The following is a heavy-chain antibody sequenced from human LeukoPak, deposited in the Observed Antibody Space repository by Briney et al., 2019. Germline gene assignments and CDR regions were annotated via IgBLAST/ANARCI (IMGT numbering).Heavy chain of an antibody. CDR2: INPSGGST. V-gene: IGHV1-46*01. CDR3: ARVTQTDYDFDY. D-gene: IGHD4-17*01. CDR1: GYTFTGYY. J-gene: IGHJ4*02. Sequence: ASVKVSCKASGYTFTGYYMHWVRQAPGQGLEWMGIINPSGGSTSYAQKFQGRVTMTRDMSTSTVYMELRSLRSDDTAVYYCARVTQTDYDFDYWGQGTLVTVSS.